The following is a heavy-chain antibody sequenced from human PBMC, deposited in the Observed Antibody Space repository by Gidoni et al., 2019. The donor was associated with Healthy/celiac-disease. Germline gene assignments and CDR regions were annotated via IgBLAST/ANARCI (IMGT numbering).Heavy chain of an antibody. V-gene: IGHV4-34*01. Sequence: QVQLQQWGAGLLKPSETLSPTCAVYGGSFSGYYWSWIRQPPGKGLEWIGEINHRGSTNYNPSLKSRVTISVDTSKNQFSLKLSSVPAADTAVYYCARGIAAAGSYFDYWGQGTLVTVSS. CDR3: ARGIAAAGSYFDY. CDR1: GGSFSGYY. J-gene: IGHJ4*02. CDR2: INHRGST. D-gene: IGHD6-13*01.